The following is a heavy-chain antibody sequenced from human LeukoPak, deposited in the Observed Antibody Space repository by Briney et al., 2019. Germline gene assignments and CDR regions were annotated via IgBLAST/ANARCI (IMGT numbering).Heavy chain of an antibody. D-gene: IGHD3-16*01. Sequence: GGSLRLSCAASGLTFSSYSMNWVRQAPGKGLEWVSYISSSSSTIYYADSVKGRFTISRDNAKNSLYLQMNSLRAEDTAVYYCARDPVGYDYVWGSSYYFDYWGQGTLVTVSS. CDR3: ARDPVGYDYVWGSSYYFDY. J-gene: IGHJ4*02. CDR2: ISSSSSTI. V-gene: IGHV3-48*01. CDR1: GLTFSSYS.